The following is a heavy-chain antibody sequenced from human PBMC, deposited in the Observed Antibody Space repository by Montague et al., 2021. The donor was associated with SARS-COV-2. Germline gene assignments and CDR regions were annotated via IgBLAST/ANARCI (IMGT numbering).Heavy chain of an antibody. V-gene: IGHV4-59*01. D-gene: IGHD2-21*02. J-gene: IGHJ5*02. CDR2: IYDSGSA. CDR3: ARAYCGGDCHVGP. Sequence: SETLSLTCTVSVGSTSNYYCTWIRQPPGKGLEWIGYIYDSGSANXNPSLKSRSTISVGTSNNQFSLRLSSVTAADTAVYYCARAYCGGDCHVGPWGQGILVTVSS. CDR1: VGSTSNYY.